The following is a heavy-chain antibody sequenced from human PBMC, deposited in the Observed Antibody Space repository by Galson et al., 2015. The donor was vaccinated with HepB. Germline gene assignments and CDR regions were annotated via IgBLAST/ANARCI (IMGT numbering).Heavy chain of an antibody. J-gene: IGHJ4*02. D-gene: IGHD6-13*01. CDR2: IWYDGSNK. V-gene: IGHV3-33*06. CDR3: AKCGLRGSSWASD. CDR1: GFTFSSYG. Sequence: SLRLSCAASGFTFSSYGMHWVRQAPGKGLEWVAVIWYDGSNKYYADSVKGRFTISRDNSKNTLYLQMNSLRAEDTAVYYCAKCGLRGSSWASDWGQGTLVTVSS.